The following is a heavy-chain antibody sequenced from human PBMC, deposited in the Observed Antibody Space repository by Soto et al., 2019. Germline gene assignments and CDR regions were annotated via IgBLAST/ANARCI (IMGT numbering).Heavy chain of an antibody. CDR3: ARGLRGVWFDP. J-gene: IGHJ5*02. CDR1: GGSISSGGYY. CDR2: IYYSGST. D-gene: IGHD3-3*01. Sequence: QVQLQESGPGLVKASQTLSLTCTVSGGSISSGGYYWSWIRQHPGKGLEWIGYIYYSGSTYYNPSLKSRVTISVDTSKNQFSLKLSSVTAAYTAVYYCARGLRGVWFDPWGQGTLVTVSS. V-gene: IGHV4-31*03.